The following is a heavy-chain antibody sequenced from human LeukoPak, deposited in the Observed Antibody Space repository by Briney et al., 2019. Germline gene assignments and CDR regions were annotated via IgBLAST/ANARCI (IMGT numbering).Heavy chain of an antibody. CDR3: ARDQEWLVRDY. Sequence: GGSLRLSCAASGFTFSSYSMNWVRQAPGKGLEWVSSISSSSSYIYYADSVKGRFTISRDNAKNSLYLQMISLRAEDTAIYYCARDQEWLVRDYWGQGTLVTVSS. CDR2: ISSSSSYI. D-gene: IGHD6-19*01. J-gene: IGHJ4*02. CDR1: GFTFSSYS. V-gene: IGHV3-21*04.